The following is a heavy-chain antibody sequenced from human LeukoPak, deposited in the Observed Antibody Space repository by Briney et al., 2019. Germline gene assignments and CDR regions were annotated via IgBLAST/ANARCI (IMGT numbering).Heavy chain of an antibody. D-gene: IGHD6-6*01. CDR3: ASSIVAVATGIEY. Sequence: GRSLRLSCAASGFTFSTYAMHCVRQAPGKGLEWVAVIWYDGGNKYYSDSVKGRFTISRDNSKNTLYLQMNSLRAEDTAVYYCASSIVAVATGIEYWGQGTLVTVSS. V-gene: IGHV3-33*01. J-gene: IGHJ4*02. CDR1: GFTFSTYA. CDR2: IWYDGGNK.